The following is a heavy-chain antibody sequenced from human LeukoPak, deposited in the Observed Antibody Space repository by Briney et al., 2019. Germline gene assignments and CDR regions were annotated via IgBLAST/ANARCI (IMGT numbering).Heavy chain of an antibody. CDR3: ARVVEWFPGKVDAFDI. D-gene: IGHD3-3*01. CDR1: GFTFSSYW. V-gene: IGHV3-74*01. J-gene: IGHJ3*02. CDR2: ISSDGSST. Sequence: PGGSLRLSCAASGFTFSSYWMHWVRQAPGKGLVWVSRISSDGSSTSYADSVKGRFTISRDNAKNTLYLQMNSLRAEDTAVYYCARVVEWFPGKVDAFDIWGQGTMVTVSS.